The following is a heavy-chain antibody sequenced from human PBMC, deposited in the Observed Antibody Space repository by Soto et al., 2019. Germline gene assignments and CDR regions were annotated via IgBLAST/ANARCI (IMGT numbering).Heavy chain of an antibody. CDR2: INAGNGNT. D-gene: IGHD6-6*01. CDR1: GYTFTSYA. J-gene: IGHJ4*02. Sequence: GSVKVYCKASGYTFTSYAMHLERQAPGQRLEWMGWINAGNGNTKYSQKFQGRVTITRDTSASTAYMELSSLRSEDTAVYYCASSSSSSGGWAYWGQGTMVTGSS. V-gene: IGHV1-3*01. CDR3: ASSSSSSGGWAY.